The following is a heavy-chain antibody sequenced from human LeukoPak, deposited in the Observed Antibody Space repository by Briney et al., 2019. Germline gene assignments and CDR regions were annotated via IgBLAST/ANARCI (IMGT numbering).Heavy chain of an antibody. Sequence: GGSLRLACTASGFIFSNYGMSWVRQAPGRGLEWVSAIIGSGGSTSYADSVKGRFTVYRDNSKNTLYLLMNSLRAEDTAVYYCAKLGEDTVVVPAALIDYWGQGTLVTVSS. CDR1: GFIFSNYG. CDR3: AKLGEDTVVVPAALIDY. J-gene: IGHJ4*02. D-gene: IGHD2-2*01. CDR2: IIGSGGST. V-gene: IGHV3-23*01.